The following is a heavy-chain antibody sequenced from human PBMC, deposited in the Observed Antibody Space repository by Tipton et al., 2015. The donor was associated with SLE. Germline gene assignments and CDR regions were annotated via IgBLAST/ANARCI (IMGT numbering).Heavy chain of an antibody. CDR2: IYYTGRT. Sequence: TLSLTCTVSGGSISSTSYHWGWIRQPPGMGLEWIGTIYYTGRTYYNPSLKSRVTISVDTSKNQFSLQLSSVTAADTAVYYCAKLVDSSGYYGHAFDIWGQGTMVTVSS. CDR1: GGSISSTSYH. V-gene: IGHV4-39*07. J-gene: IGHJ3*02. CDR3: AKLVDSSGYYGHAFDI. D-gene: IGHD3-22*01.